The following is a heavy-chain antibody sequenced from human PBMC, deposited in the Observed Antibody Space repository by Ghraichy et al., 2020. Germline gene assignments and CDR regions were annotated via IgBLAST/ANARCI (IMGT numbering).Heavy chain of an antibody. V-gene: IGHV3-23*01. CDR3: AKDQGYYITGGYDHYGLDV. CDR1: GFIFRSYA. Sequence: GGSLRLSCAASGFIFRSYAMSWVRQAPGKGLEWVSIISGSGESTYYADSVNGRFTISRDNSKNTLDLQMNSLRAEDTAVYYCAKDQGYYITGGYDHYGLDVWGQGTTVTVSS. D-gene: IGHD5-12*01. J-gene: IGHJ6*02. CDR2: ISGSGEST.